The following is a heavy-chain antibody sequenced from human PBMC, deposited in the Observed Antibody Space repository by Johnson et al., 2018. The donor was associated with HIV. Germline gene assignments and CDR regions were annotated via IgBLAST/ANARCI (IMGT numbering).Heavy chain of an antibody. CDR2: ITSSGSVI. V-gene: IGHV3-11*04. CDR3: ASEVEYSILGGV. CDR1: GFTFSDYY. J-gene: IGHJ3*01. D-gene: IGHD6-6*01. Sequence: VLLVESGGGLVQPGGSLRLSCAASGFTFSDYYMSWIRQAPGKGLEWVSSITSSGSVIHYADSVKGRFTISRDNAKNSLYLVMNSLRAEDTAVYFCASEVEYSILGGVWGQGTVVTVSS.